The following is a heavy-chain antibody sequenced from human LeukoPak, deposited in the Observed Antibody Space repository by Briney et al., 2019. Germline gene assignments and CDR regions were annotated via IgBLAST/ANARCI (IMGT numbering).Heavy chain of an antibody. Sequence: GGSLRPSCAASGFTFSSYAMSWVRQAPGKGLEWVSAISGSGGSTYYADSVKGRFTISRDNSKNTLYLQMNSLRAEDTAVYYCAKDLPLSSGYYYFDYWGQGTLVTVSS. J-gene: IGHJ4*02. CDR3: AKDLPLSSGYYYFDY. V-gene: IGHV3-23*01. D-gene: IGHD3-22*01. CDR1: GFTFSSYA. CDR2: ISGSGGST.